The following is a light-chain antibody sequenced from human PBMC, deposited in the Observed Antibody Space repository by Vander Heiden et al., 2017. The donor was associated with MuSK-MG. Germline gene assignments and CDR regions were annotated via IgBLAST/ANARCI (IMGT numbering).Light chain of an antibody. CDR3: CSYASRDNLV. Sequence: SALTQPASVSGSPGQSITISCTGTSSDIGTYNLVSWYQQHPGNAPILIIYDVTKRPAGVSNRFSGSKSGNTASRTISGLKAEDEAYYYCCSYASRDNLVFGGGTKLTVL. CDR1: SSDIGTYNL. J-gene: IGLJ3*02. CDR2: DVT. V-gene: IGLV2-23*02.